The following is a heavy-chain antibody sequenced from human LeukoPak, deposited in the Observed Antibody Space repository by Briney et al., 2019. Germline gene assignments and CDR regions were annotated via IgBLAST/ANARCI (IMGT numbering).Heavy chain of an antibody. CDR3: AKGRYDYYYYYGMDV. J-gene: IGHJ6*02. D-gene: IGHD1-1*01. Sequence: GRSLRLSCAASGFTFDDYAMHWVRQAPGKGLEWVSGISRNNGSRGFADSVKGRFTISRDNAKNALFLQMNSLRAEDTALYYCAKGRYDYYYYYGMDVWGQGTTVTVSS. CDR2: ISRNNGSR. V-gene: IGHV3-9*01. CDR1: GFTFDDYA.